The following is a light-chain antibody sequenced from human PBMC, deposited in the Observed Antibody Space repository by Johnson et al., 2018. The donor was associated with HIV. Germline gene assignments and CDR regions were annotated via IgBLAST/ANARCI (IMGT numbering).Light chain of an antibody. CDR3: GTWDSSLSAEV. V-gene: IGLV1-51*02. J-gene: IGLJ1*01. CDR1: SSNIGNNY. Sequence: HSVLTQPPSVSAAPGQKVTISCSGSSSNIGNNYVSWYQQLPGTAPKLLIYENNKRPSGIPDRFSGSKSGTSATLGITGLQTGDEADYYCGTWDSSLSAEVFGTGPKVTVL. CDR2: ENN.